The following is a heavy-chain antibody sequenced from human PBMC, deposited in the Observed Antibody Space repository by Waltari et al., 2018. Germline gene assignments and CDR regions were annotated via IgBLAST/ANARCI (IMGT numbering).Heavy chain of an antibody. CDR3: ARAGYYRFDY. D-gene: IGHD3-22*01. J-gene: IGHJ4*02. V-gene: IGHV3-74*01. Sequence: EVQLVESGGGLVQPGGSLRLSCEGPGFPFSNSWVHWVRQAPGKGLEWLSRINSDGSTTNYADSVKGRFTISRDNAKNTLYLEMNSLRAEDTAVYYCARAGYYRFDYWGQGTLVTVSS. CDR2: INSDGSTT. CDR1: GFPFSNSW.